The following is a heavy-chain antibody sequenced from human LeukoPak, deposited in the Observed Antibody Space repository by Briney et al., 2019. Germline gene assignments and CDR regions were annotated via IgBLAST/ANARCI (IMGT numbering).Heavy chain of an antibody. J-gene: IGHJ4*02. CDR2: IFPGDSDT. CDR1: GYGFTTYW. CDR3: ARLSDSSGYYFDY. Sequence: GESLKISCKGSGYGFTTYWIGWVRRMPGKGLEWMGVIFPGDSDTRYSPSFQGQVTISADKSISTAYLQWSSLKASDTAMYYCARLSDSSGYYFDYWGQGTLVTVSS. V-gene: IGHV5-51*01. D-gene: IGHD3-22*01.